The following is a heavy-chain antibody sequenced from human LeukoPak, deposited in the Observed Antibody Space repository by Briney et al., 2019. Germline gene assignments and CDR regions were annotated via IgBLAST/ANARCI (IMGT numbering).Heavy chain of an antibody. J-gene: IGHJ3*02. V-gene: IGHV3-48*01. CDR1: GFTFSSYS. CDR2: ISSSSSTI. CDR3: ARLDIVVTLLGPVDI. Sequence: GGSLRLSCAASGFTFSSYSMNWVRQAPGKGLEWVSYISSSSSTIYYADSVKGRFTISRDNAKNSLYLQMNSLRAEDTAVYYCARLDIVVTLLGPVDIWGQGTMVTVSS. D-gene: IGHD2-2*01.